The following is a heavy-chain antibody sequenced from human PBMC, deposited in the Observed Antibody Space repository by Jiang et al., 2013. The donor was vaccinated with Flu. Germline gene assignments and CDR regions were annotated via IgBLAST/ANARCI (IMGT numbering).Heavy chain of an antibody. J-gene: IGHJ4*02. CDR2: INTNTGNP. Sequence: SVKVSCKASGYTFTSYAMNWVRQAPGQGLEWMGWINTNTGNPTYAQGFTGRFVFSLDTSVSTAYLQISSLKAEDTAVYYCASSGIGMAGTDIFDYWGQGTLVTVSS. D-gene: IGHD6-19*01. CDR3: ASSGIGMAGTDIFDY. V-gene: IGHV7-4-1*02. CDR1: GYTFTSYA.